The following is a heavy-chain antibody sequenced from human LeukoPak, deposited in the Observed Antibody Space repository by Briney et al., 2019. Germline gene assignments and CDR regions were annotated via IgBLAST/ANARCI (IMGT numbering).Heavy chain of an antibody. CDR1: TGSFSGYY. CDR2: INHSGST. J-gene: IGHJ4*01. D-gene: IGHD3-10*01. Sequence: SETLSLTCAVYTGSFSGYYWTWIRQLPGKGLEWIGEINHSGSTNCNLSLKSRITLSVDTSKNQFSLKVGSVTAADTAIYYCARNRADGSGTYYERNPLNFDSWGQGTLVTVSS. V-gene: IGHV4-34*01. CDR3: ARNRADGSGTYYERNPLNFDS.